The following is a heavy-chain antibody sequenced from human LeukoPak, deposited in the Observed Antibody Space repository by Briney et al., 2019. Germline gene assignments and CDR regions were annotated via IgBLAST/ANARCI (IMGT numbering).Heavy chain of an antibody. J-gene: IGHJ6*02. V-gene: IGHV3-30*18. D-gene: IGHD5-18*01. CDR3: AKGVDTDMGTYGMDV. CDR1: GFTFSSYG. CDR2: ISYDGSNK. Sequence: TGGSLRLSCAASGFTFSSYGMHWVRQAPGKGMEWVAVISYDGSNKYYADSVKGRFTISRDNSKNTLYLQMNSRRAEDTAVYYCAKGVDTDMGTYGMDVWGQGTTVTVSS.